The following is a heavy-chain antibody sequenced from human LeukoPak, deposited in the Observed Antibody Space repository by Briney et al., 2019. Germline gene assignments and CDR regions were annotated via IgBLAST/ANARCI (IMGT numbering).Heavy chain of an antibody. CDR1: GYTFTSYG. CDR2: ISAYNGNT. Sequence: ASVKVSCKASGYTFTSYGISWVRQAPGQGLEWMGWISAYNGNTNYAQKLQGRVTMTTDTSTSTAYMELRSLRSDDTAVYYCARAGDFDILTGYEPSPLDYWGQGTLVTVSS. CDR3: ARAGDFDILTGYEPSPLDY. D-gene: IGHD3-9*01. V-gene: IGHV1-18*01. J-gene: IGHJ4*02.